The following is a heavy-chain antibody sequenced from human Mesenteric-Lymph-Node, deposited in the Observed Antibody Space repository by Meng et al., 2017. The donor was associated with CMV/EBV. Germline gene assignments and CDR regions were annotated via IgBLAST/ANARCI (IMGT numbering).Heavy chain of an antibody. D-gene: IGHD2-2*01. CDR1: GYTFTAYY. Sequence: ASVKVSCKASGYTFTAYYFHWVRQAPGQGLQWMGWINPKNGDTNYAQNFQGRVTLTSDTSSSTAYMELRGLRSDDTAVYYCARGVCSSTSCYSLDYWGQGTLVTVSS. V-gene: IGHV1-2*02. J-gene: IGHJ4*02. CDR3: ARGVCSSTSCYSLDY. CDR2: INPKNGDT.